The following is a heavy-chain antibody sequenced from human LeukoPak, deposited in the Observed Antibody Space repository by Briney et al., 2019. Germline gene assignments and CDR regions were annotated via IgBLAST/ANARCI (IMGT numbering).Heavy chain of an antibody. J-gene: IGHJ5*02. D-gene: IGHD6-13*01. CDR2: INPNSGGT. Sequence: GASVKVSCKASGYTFTPYYMHWVRQAPGQGLEWMGWINPNSGGTNYGQKFQGRVTMTRDTSISTAYMELSRLRSDDTAVYYCARYATGYSSSWYLNWFDPWGQGTLVTVSS. CDR3: ARYATGYSSSWYLNWFDP. CDR1: GYTFTPYY. V-gene: IGHV1-2*02.